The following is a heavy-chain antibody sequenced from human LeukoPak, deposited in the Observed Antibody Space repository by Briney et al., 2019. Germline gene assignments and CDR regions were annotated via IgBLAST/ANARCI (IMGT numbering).Heavy chain of an antibody. J-gene: IGHJ5*02. D-gene: IGHD6-13*01. CDR3: ARMFRSSWYINWFDP. Sequence: SETLSLTCTVSGYSISSGYYWGWIRQPPGKGLEWIGSIYHSGSTYYNPSLKSRVTISVDTSKNQFSLKLSSVTAADTAVYYCARMFRSSWYINWFDPWGQGTLVTVSS. V-gene: IGHV4-38-2*02. CDR1: GYSISSGYY. CDR2: IYHSGST.